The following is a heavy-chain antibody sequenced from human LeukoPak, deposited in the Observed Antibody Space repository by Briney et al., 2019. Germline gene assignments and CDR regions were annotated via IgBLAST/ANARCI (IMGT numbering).Heavy chain of an antibody. Sequence: GGSLRLSCAAPVFTFSSYEMNWIRQAPGKGLEWVSYISSSGSTIYYADSVKGRFTISRDNAKNSLYLQMNSLRAEDTAVYYCARHYGDYEDYYYYMDVWGKGTTVTISS. CDR2: ISSSGSTI. CDR3: ARHYGDYEDYYYYMDV. J-gene: IGHJ6*03. CDR1: VFTFSSYE. V-gene: IGHV3-48*03. D-gene: IGHD4-17*01.